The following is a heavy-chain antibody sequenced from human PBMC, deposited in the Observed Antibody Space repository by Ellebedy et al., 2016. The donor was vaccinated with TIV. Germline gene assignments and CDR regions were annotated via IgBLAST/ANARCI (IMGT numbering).Heavy chain of an antibody. V-gene: IGHV1-69*13. CDR3: ARGIPYYDILTGYWEYYYYYGIDV. Sequence: ASVKVSCKASGGTFSSYAISWVRQAPGQGLEWMGGIIPIFGTANYAQKFQGRVTITADESTSTAYMELSSLRSEDTAVYYCARGIPYYDILTGYWEYYYYYGIDVWGQGTTVTVFS. CDR2: IIPIFGTA. D-gene: IGHD3-9*01. J-gene: IGHJ6*02. CDR1: GGTFSSYA.